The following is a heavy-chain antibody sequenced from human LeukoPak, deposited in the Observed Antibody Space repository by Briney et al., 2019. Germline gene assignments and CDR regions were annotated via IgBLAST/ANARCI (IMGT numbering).Heavy chain of an antibody. CDR3: ARRAYDDSTGYSPH. CDR2: IYHRGTT. D-gene: IGHD3-22*01. CDR1: GDSISSSDW. J-gene: IGHJ4*02. Sequence: SETLSLTCSVSGDSISSSDWWSWVRQPPGKGLEWIGEIYHRGTTNYNPSLKSRVTISLDKSKNQFSLKLSSVTAADTAVYYCARRAYDDSTGYSPHWGQGTLVTVSS. V-gene: IGHV4-4*02.